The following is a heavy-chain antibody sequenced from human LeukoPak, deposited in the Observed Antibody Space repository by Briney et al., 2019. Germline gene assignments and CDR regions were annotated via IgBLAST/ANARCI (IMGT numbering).Heavy chain of an antibody. Sequence: ASVKVSCKASGYTFTGYYMHWVRQAPGQGLEWMGWINPNSGGTNYAQKFQGRVTMTRDTSISTAYMELSRLRSDDTAVYYCARASYDSSGYAHWGQGTLVTVSS. CDR1: GYTFTGYY. CDR3: ARASYDSSGYAH. V-gene: IGHV1-2*02. D-gene: IGHD3-22*01. J-gene: IGHJ4*02. CDR2: INPNSGGT.